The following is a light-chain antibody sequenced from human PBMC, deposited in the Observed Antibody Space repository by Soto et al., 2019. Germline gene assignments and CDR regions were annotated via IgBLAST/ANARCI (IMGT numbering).Light chain of an antibody. J-gene: IGKJ1*01. V-gene: IGKV3-11*01. CDR2: DVS. CDR3: QQRSNWPWA. CDR1: PGVRNS. Sequence: ETVLTQSPATLSLSPGERATLSCRASPGVRNSLAWYQQRPGQAPRLLIYDVSNRATGIPARFSGSGSGTDFTLTISSLEPEDFAFYYCQQRSNWPWAFGPGTKVDIK.